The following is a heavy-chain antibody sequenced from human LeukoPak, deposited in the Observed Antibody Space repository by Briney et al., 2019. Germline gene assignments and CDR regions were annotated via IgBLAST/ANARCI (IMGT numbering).Heavy chain of an antibody. CDR3: ARVADYYYYGMDV. J-gene: IGHJ6*02. CDR1: GFTVSSNY. Sequence: PGGSLRLSCAASGFTVSSNYMSWVRQAPGKGLEWVSVIYSGGSTYYADSVKGRFTISRDNSKNTLYLQMNSLRAEDTAVYYRARVADYYYYGMDVWGQGTTVTVSS. CDR2: IYSGGST. V-gene: IGHV3-53*01.